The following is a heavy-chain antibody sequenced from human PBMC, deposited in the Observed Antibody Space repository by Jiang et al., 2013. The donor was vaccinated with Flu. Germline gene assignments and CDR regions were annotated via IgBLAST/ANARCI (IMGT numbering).Heavy chain of an antibody. V-gene: IGHV1-24*01. D-gene: IGHD6-19*01. CDR1: GYTLTELS. CDR2: FDPEDGET. Sequence: GAEVKKPGASVKVSCKVSGYTLTELSMHWVRQAPGKGLEWMGGFDPEDGETIYAQKFQGRVTMTRDTSISTAYMELSRLRSDDTAVYYCARTFTAKGAVAGTIYYYYGMDVWGQGTTVTVSS. J-gene: IGHJ6*02. CDR3: ARTFTAKGAVAGTIYYYYGMDV.